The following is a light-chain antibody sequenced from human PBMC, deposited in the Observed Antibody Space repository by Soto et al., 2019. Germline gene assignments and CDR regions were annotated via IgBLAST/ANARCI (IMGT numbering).Light chain of an antibody. CDR3: QQSYRTPT. Sequence: DIQMTQSPSSLSASVGDRVIITCRASQSIRIYLNWYQQKPGKAPKLLIYAASNLQSGFPSRFGGSGSGTDFTFPITSLQAEDFATYYCQQSYRTPTFGGGTKVDIK. CDR2: AAS. V-gene: IGKV1-39*01. J-gene: IGKJ4*01. CDR1: QSIRIY.